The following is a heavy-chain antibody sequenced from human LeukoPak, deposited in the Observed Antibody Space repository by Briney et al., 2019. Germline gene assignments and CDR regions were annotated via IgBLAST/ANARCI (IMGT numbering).Heavy chain of an antibody. CDR2: INPNTGNP. D-gene: IGHD3-3*01. V-gene: IGHV7-4-1*02. CDR3: ARTYYDFWSSYHKFDY. J-gene: IGHJ4*02. Sequence: GASVKVSCKASGYTFTRNALNWVRQAPGQGLDWMGWINPNTGNPTYAQGFTGRFVFSLDTSVSTAYLRITSLKAEDTAVYYCARTYYDFWSSYHKFDYWGQGTLVTVSS. CDR1: GYTFTRNA.